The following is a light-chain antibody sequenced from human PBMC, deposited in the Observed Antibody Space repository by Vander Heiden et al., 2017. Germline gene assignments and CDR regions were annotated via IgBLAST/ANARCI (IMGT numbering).Light chain of an antibody. CDR1: SSNLGAGSA. Sequence: QSVLTQPPSVSGAPGQRVTLSCPGRSSNLGAGSAVNWYQPFPGTAPKVLIYGNNKRHAGGPDRFSGSKSGTAASLAITGIQAEDEADYYCQSYDRSLSGSVFGGGTKLTVL. J-gene: IGLJ3*02. V-gene: IGLV1-40*01. CDR2: GNN. CDR3: QSYDRSLSGSV.